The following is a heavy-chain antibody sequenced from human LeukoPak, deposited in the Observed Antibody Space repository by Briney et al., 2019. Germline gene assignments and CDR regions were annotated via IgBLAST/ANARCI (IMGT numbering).Heavy chain of an antibody. V-gene: IGHV4-61*02. J-gene: IGHJ4*02. CDR2: IYTSGST. Sequence: SQTLSLTCTVSGGSISSGSYYWSWIRQPPGKGLEWIGRIYTSGSTNYNPSLKSRVTISVDTSKNQFSLKLSSVTAAATAVSYCARISSTSGYYPLIDYWGQGTLVTVSS. CDR1: GGSISSGSYY. CDR3: ARISSTSGYYPLIDY. D-gene: IGHD3-22*01.